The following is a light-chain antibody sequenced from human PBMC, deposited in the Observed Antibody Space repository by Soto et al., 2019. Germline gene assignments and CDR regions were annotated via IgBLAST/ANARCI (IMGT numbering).Light chain of an antibody. CDR3: QKYNSAPLT. Sequence: DIQMTQSPSSLSASVGDRVTITCRASQGISIYLAWYQQKPGKVPNLLIYAASTLQSGVPSRFSGSGSGTXXXXXXXSXXPGDVATXYCQKYNSAPLTFGGGTKVEIK. CDR1: QGISIY. CDR2: AAS. V-gene: IGKV1-27*01. J-gene: IGKJ4*01.